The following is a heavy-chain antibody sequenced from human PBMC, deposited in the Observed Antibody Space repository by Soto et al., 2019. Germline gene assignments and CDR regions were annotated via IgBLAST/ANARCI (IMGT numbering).Heavy chain of an antibody. D-gene: IGHD3-22*01. CDR3: ASEGSSGYPVDY. Sequence: QVQLQESGPGLVKPSETLSLTCTVSGGSVSSGSYYWSWIRQPPGKGLEWIGYIYYSGSTNYNPPLKIRVTISLDTSTNQFSRTLSSVTAADTAVYYCASEGSSGYPVDYWGQGTLVTVSS. CDR2: IYYSGST. CDR1: GGSVSSGSYY. J-gene: IGHJ4*02. V-gene: IGHV4-61*01.